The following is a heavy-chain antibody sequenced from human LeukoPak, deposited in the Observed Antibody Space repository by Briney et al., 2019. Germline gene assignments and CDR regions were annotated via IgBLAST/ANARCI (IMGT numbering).Heavy chain of an antibody. D-gene: IGHD5-18*01. V-gene: IGHV3-66*01. CDR3: ARVTGFIQTWSPNFDS. CDR2: IHSGGTT. J-gene: IGHJ4*02. Sequence: HPGGSLRLSCAASGFTVSNNFMNWVRQAPGRGLEWVSGIHSGGTTYYADSVKGRFTISRDNSKNTLYLQMNSLRAEDTAVYYCARVTGFIQTWSPNFDSWGQGTLVTVSS. CDR1: GFTVSNNF.